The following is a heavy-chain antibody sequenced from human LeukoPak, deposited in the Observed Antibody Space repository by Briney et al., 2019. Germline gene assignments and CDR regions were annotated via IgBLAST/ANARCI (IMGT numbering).Heavy chain of an antibody. CDR1: GFTFSNYA. CDR2: ISGSGGST. V-gene: IGHV3-23*01. CDR3: AKDQSRGYSYGYCDY. D-gene: IGHD5-18*01. Sequence: PGGSLRLSCAASGFTFSNYAMSWVRQAPGKGLEWVSAISGSGGSTYYADSVKGRFTISRDNSKNTLYLQMNSLRAEDTAVYYCAKDQSRGYSYGYCDYWGQGTLVTVSS. J-gene: IGHJ4*02.